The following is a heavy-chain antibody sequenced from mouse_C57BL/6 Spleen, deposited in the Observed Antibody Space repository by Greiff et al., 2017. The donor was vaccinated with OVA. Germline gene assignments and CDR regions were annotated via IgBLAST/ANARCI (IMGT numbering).Heavy chain of an antibody. J-gene: IGHJ2*01. D-gene: IGHD1-1*01. CDR3: ARRMDYYGSSYNCDY. CDR1: GYTFTSYW. V-gene: IGHV1-64*01. CDR2: IHPNSGST. Sequence: QVHVKQPGAELVKPGASVKLSCKASGYTFTSYWMHWVKQRPGQGLEWIGMIHPNSGSTNYNEKFKSKATLTVDKSSSTAYMQLSSLASEDAAVYYCARRMDYYGSSYNCDYWGQGTTLTVSS.